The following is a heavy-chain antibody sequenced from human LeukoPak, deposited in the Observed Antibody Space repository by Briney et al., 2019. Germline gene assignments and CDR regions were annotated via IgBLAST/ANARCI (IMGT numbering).Heavy chain of an antibody. D-gene: IGHD3-22*01. CDR3: ASDFDSSGYYFY. J-gene: IGHJ4*02. CDR2: IYYSGST. Sequence: SETLSLTCTVSGGSISSSSYYWGWIRQPPGKGLEWIGSIYYSGSTYYNPSLKSRVTISVDTSKNQFSLKLGSVTAADTAVYYCASDFDSSGYYFYWGQGTLVTVSS. V-gene: IGHV4-39*07. CDR1: GGSISSSSYY.